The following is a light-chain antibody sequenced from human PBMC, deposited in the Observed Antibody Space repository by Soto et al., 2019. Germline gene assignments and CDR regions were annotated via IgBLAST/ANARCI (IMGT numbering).Light chain of an antibody. CDR2: GAS. V-gene: IGKV3-15*01. J-gene: IGKJ1*01. CDR3: QQYNNWLT. Sequence: EIVMTQSPATQSVSPGERATLSCRASQSVSSNLAWYQQKPGQAPRLLIYGASTRATGIPARFRGSGSVTEYTLTISSRQSEDSAVYYCQQYNNWLTFGQGTKVEIK. CDR1: QSVSSN.